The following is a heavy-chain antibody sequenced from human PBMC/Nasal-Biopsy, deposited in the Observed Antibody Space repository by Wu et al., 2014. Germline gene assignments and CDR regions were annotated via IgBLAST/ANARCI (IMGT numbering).Heavy chain of an antibody. Sequence: LRLSCAASGFTFSNYAMHWVRQAPGKGLEWVAVMPYDGSKKYYPDSVKGRFTISRDNSKNTLYLQMNSLRAEDTAVYFCARDWVEGYCSSTSCPAYFDLWGPWHPGHCLL. D-gene: IGHD2-2*01. V-gene: IGHV3-30*03. CDR1: GFTFSNYA. J-gene: IGHJ2*01. CDR3: ARDWVEGYCSSTSCPAYFDL. CDR2: MPYDGSKK.